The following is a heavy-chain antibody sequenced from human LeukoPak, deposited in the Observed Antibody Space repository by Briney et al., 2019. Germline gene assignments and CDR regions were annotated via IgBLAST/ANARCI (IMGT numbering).Heavy chain of an antibody. J-gene: IGHJ4*02. CDR2: IYTSGST. CDR1: GGSISSSSYY. D-gene: IGHD5-18*01. CDR3: ARGLAAMDYYFDY. Sequence: SETLSLTCTVSGGSISSSSYYWGWIRQPAGKGLEWIGRIYTSGSTNYNPSLKSRVTMSVDTSKNQFSLKLSSVTAADTAVYYCARGLAAMDYYFDYWGQGTLVTVSS. V-gene: IGHV4-61*02.